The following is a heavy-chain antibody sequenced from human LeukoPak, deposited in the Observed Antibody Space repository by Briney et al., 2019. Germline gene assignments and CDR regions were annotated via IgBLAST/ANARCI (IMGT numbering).Heavy chain of an antibody. V-gene: IGHV3-21*01. CDR1: GFTFSSYG. J-gene: IGHJ3*02. CDR2: ISSSSSYI. CDR3: ASSGDEDYGDAFDI. Sequence: PGGSLRLSCAASGFTFSSYGMHWVRQAPGKGLEWVSSISSSSSYIYYADSVKGRFTISRDNAKNSLYLQMNSLRAEDTAVYYCASSGDEDYGDAFDIWGQGTMVTVSS. D-gene: IGHD2-15*01.